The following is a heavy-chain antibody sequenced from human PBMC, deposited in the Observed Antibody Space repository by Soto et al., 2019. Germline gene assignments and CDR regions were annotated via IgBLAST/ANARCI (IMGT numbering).Heavy chain of an antibody. Sequence: EVQLVESGGGLVQPGGSLRLSCAASGFTFSSHSMNWVRQAPGKGLEWVSSITSSSSAIYYADSVKGRFTISRDNAKNSLYMQMNSLRDEETAVFYCAREIGYCRGGSCYSLGAFDIWGQGAMVTVSS. J-gene: IGHJ3*02. V-gene: IGHV3-48*02. D-gene: IGHD2-15*01. CDR1: GFTFSSHS. CDR3: AREIGYCRGGSCYSLGAFDI. CDR2: ITSSSSAI.